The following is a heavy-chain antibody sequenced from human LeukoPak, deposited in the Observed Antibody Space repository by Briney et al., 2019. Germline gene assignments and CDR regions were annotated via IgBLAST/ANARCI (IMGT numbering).Heavy chain of an antibody. J-gene: IGHJ5*02. Sequence: GGSLRLSCAASGFTFSSHEMNWVRQPPGKGLEWVSYISSGGSTIYYADSVKGRFTVSRDNAKNSLYLQMNCLRAEDTALYYCARDVWFDPWGQGTLVTVSS. V-gene: IGHV3-48*03. CDR1: GFTFSSHE. CDR3: ARDVWFDP. CDR2: ISSGGSTI.